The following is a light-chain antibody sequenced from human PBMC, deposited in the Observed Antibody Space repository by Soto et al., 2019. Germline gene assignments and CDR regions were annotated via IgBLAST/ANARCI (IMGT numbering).Light chain of an antibody. Sequence: EIGMTQSASTRFVSPGERATLSCRASQSVSSNLAWYQQKPGQAPRLLIYAASTRATGIPARFSGSGSGTEFTLTISSLKSEDFAVYYCQQYNNWPVFGQGTKVDI. CDR2: AAS. CDR1: QSVSSN. CDR3: QQYNNWPV. J-gene: IGKJ1*01. V-gene: IGKV3-15*01.